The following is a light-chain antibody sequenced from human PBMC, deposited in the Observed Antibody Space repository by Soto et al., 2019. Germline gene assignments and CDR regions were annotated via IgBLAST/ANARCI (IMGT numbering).Light chain of an antibody. CDR1: QDISND. CDR3: QQYDSLPYT. Sequence: DIQMTQSPSSLSASVGDRVTITCQASQDISNDLNWYQQKPGKAPKLLIYDASNLETGVPSRFSGSGSGTDFTFTISSLQPEDIATYYCQQYDSLPYTFGQGTKLEIK. CDR2: DAS. J-gene: IGKJ2*01. V-gene: IGKV1-33*01.